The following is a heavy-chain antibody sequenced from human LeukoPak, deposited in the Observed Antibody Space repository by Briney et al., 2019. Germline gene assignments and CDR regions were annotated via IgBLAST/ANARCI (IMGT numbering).Heavy chain of an antibody. D-gene: IGHD6-6*01. CDR2: INSDGSST. V-gene: IGHV3-74*01. J-gene: IGHJ4*02. CDR3: VRDRSGSSAVY. CDR1: GFTFSNYW. Sequence: GGSLRLSCAASGFTFSNYWMHWFRQAPGKGLVWVSHINSDGSSTTYADSVKGRFTIFRDNAKNTLYLQMNSLRAEDTAVYYCVRDRSGSSAVYWGQGTLVTVSS.